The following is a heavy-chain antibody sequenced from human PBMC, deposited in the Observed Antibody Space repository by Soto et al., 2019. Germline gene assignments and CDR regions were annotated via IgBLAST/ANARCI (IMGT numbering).Heavy chain of an antibody. D-gene: IGHD3-9*01. Sequence: LGESLKISCAASGFTFEDYGMSWVRQLPGKGLEWVAGINWNGRTRDYVDSVRGRFTISRDDAKSHVYLEMNDLRPDDTALYYCARAHPRGRYFDWLIFPLGYWGRGALVTVSS. J-gene: IGHJ4*02. CDR1: GFTFEDYG. CDR2: INWNGRTR. CDR3: ARAHPRGRYFDWLIFPLGY. V-gene: IGHV3-20*04.